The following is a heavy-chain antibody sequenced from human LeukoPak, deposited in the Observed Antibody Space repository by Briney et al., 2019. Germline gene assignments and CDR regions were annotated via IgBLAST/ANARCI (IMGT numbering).Heavy chain of an antibody. D-gene: IGHD3-10*01. CDR3: ARVHYYGSGSYSSAIPTFDY. CDR1: GGSNSSSNW. CDR2: IYHSGST. V-gene: IGHV4-4*02. Sequence: PSGTLSLTCAVSGGSNSSSNWWSWARQPPGRGLEWIGEIYHSGSTNYNPSLKSRVTISVDKSKNQFSLKLSSVTAADTAVYYCARVHYYGSGSYSSAIPTFDYWGQGTLVTVSS. J-gene: IGHJ4*02.